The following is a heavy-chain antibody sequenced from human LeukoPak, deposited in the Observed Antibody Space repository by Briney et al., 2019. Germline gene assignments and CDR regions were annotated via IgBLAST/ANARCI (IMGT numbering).Heavy chain of an antibody. CDR2: IIPIFGTA. D-gene: IGHD3-16*01. Sequence: GASVKVSCKASGGTFSSYAISWVRRAPGQGLEWMGGIIPIFGTANYAQKFQGRVTITADESTSTAYMELSSLRSEDTAVYYCASSPVGETHYYYYMDVWGKGTTVTVSS. CDR3: ASSPVGETHYYYYMDV. J-gene: IGHJ6*03. CDR1: GGTFSSYA. V-gene: IGHV1-69*13.